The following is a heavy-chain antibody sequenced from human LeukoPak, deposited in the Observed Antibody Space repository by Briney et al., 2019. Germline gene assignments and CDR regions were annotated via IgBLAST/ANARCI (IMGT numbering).Heavy chain of an antibody. Sequence: PSETLSLTCTVSGGSISSYYWSWIRQSPGMGLEWIGSIYYNGATDYNPSLKSRVTISADTSNNQFSLRLRSVTAADTAVYYCARGITLTGYKYGLGFNYWGQGTLVTVSS. CDR2: IYYNGAT. J-gene: IGHJ4*02. CDR3: ARGITLTGYKYGLGFNY. CDR1: GGSISSYY. D-gene: IGHD5-12*01. V-gene: IGHV4-59*01.